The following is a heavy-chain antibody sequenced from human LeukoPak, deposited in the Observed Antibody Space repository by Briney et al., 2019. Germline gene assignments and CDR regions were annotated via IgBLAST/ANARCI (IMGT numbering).Heavy chain of an antibody. CDR3: VRGTNDWTGIDY. V-gene: IGHV3-74*01. CDR1: GFTFSNYW. J-gene: IGHJ4*02. Sequence: GGSLRLSCAASGFTFSNYWMHWVRQAPGKGLVWVSRINPDGSSTDYADSVKGRFTISRDDARNTLYLQMNSLRVEDTAIYYCVRGTNDWTGIDYWGQGTLVTVSS. CDR2: INPDGSST. D-gene: IGHD2-8*01.